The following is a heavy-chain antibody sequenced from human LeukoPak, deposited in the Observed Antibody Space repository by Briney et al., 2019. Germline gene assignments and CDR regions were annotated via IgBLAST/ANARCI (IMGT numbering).Heavy chain of an antibody. CDR2: IYPGDSDT. V-gene: IGHV5-51*01. CDR1: GYSFTSYW. J-gene: IGHJ3*02. Sequence: GESLKISCKGSGYSFTSYWIGWVRQMPGKGLEWMGIIYPGDSDTRYSPSFQGQVTISADKSISTAYLQWSILKASDTAMYYCARRLEYYYGSGSYYRRGAFDIWGQGTMVTVSS. D-gene: IGHD3-10*01. CDR3: ARRLEYYYGSGSYYRRGAFDI.